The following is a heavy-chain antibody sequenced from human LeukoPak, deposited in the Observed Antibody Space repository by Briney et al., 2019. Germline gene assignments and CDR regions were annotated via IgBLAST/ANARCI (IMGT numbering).Heavy chain of an antibody. D-gene: IGHD4-11*01. V-gene: IGHV4-34*01. J-gene: IGHJ4*02. CDR1: GGSFSGYY. Sequence: SETLSLTCAVYGGSFSGYYWSWIRQPPGKGLEWIGEINHSGSTNYNPSLKSRVTITVDTSKNQFSLKLSSVTAADTAVYYCARGKSNYVRPPDYWGQGTLVTVSS. CDR3: ARGKSNYVRPPDY. CDR2: INHSGST.